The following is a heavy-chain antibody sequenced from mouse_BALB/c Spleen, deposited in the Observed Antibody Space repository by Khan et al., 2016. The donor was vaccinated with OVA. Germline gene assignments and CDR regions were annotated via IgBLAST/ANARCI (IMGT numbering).Heavy chain of an antibody. Sequence: QVQLKESGAELVKPGASVKLSCKASGYTFTSYYMYWVKQRPGQGLEWIGEINPSDGDTNFNEKFKSKATLTVDKSSSTVYMQLSSLTSEDSADDYCTRTVYGNFAYWGQGTMVTVYA. V-gene: IGHV1S81*02. CDR1: GYTFTSYY. CDR2: INPSDGDT. CDR3: TRTVYGNFAY. J-gene: IGHJ3*01. D-gene: IGHD2-1*01.